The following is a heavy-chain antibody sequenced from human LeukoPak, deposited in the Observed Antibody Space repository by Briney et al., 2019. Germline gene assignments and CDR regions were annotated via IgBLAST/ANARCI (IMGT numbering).Heavy chain of an antibody. J-gene: IGHJ3*02. CDR3: ASRLEGYSSGFDAFDI. Sequence: GGSLRLSCAASGFTFSSYAMSWVRQAPGKGLEWVSAISGSGGSTYYADSVKGRFTISRDNSKNTLYLQMNSLRAEDTAVYYCASRLEGYSSGFDAFDIWGQGTMVTVSS. CDR2: ISGSGGST. D-gene: IGHD6-19*01. V-gene: IGHV3-23*01. CDR1: GFTFSSYA.